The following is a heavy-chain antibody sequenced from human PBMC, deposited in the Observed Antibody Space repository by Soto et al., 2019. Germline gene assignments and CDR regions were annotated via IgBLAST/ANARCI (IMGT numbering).Heavy chain of an antibody. J-gene: IGHJ3*01. V-gene: IGHV3-74*01. CDR2: ISPDGSST. CDR3: ARSPGGYYID. Sequence: EVQLVESGGGLVQPGGSLRLSCADSGFSFSTYWMHWVRQGPGKGLVWVSRISPDGSSTNYADSVRGRFTISRDNAKNTLYMQMNSLGAEDTAIYYCARSPGGYYIDWGQGTMVTVS. CDR1: GFSFSTYW. D-gene: IGHD1-26*01.